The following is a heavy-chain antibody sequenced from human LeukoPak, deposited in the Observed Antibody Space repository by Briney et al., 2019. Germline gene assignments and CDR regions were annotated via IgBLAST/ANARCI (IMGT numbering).Heavy chain of an antibody. V-gene: IGHV3-23*01. CDR2: VSGSGGST. Sequence: GGSLRLSCAASGFTFSNYAMSWVRQAPGKGLEWVSAVSGSGGSTYYADSVKGRFTISRDNSKNMLYLQKNSLRAEDTAVYYCAKDVKVTSRPYYFDYWGQGVLVTVSS. J-gene: IGHJ4*02. CDR3: AKDVKVTSRPYYFDY. D-gene: IGHD3-16*01. CDR1: GFTFSNYA.